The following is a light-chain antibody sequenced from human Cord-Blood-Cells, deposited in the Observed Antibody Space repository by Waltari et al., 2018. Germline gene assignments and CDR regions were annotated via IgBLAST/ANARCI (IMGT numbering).Light chain of an antibody. Sequence: QSALTQPASVSGSPGQSIPISCTGTSSDVGGYNYVSCYQQHPGKAPNLMIYDFSKRPSGVSNRFSGSKSGNTASLTISGLQAEDEADYYCSSYTSSSTLVFGGGTKLTVL. J-gene: IGLJ2*01. CDR2: DFS. CDR3: SSYTSSSTLV. CDR1: SSDVGGYNY. V-gene: IGLV2-14*01.